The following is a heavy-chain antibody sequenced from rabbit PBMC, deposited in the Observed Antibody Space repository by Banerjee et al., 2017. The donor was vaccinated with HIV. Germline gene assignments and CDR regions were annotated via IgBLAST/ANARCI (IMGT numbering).Heavy chain of an antibody. V-gene: IGHV1S40*01. D-gene: IGHD6-1*01. Sequence: QSLEESGGGLVQPEGSLTLTCTASGFSFSSSYYMCWVRQAPGKGLEWIACIYGGSSGSTYYASWAKGRFTISKTSSTTVTLQMTSLTAADTATYFCARGDICDYFGYDYAFDLWGPGTLVTVS. J-gene: IGHJ4*01. CDR1: GFSFSSSYY. CDR3: ARGDICDYFGYDYAFDL. CDR2: IYGGSSGST.